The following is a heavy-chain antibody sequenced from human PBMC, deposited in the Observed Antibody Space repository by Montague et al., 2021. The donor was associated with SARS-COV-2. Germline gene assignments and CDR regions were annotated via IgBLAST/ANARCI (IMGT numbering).Heavy chain of an antibody. J-gene: IGHJ4*02. CDR3: ARGPYCSGGGCYY. CDR1: GFTFSDYY. Sequence: SLRLSCAASGFTFSDYYMSWIRQAPETGLEWVSYISSSASTIYYADSVKGRFTISRDNSKNSLFLQMNSLRAEDTAVYYCARGPYCSGGGCYYWGQGTLVTVSS. CDR2: ISSSASTI. V-gene: IGHV3-11*01. D-gene: IGHD2-15*01.